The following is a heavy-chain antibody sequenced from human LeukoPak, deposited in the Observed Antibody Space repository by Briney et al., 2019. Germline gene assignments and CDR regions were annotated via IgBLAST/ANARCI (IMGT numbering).Heavy chain of an antibody. D-gene: IGHD1-1*01. V-gene: IGHV3-74*01. CDR2: IGNDGSGV. Sequence: PGGSLRLSCAASGFTFSDYWMHWVRQAPGKGLVWVSVIGNDGSGVVYADSVKGRFTVSRDNAKNMVYLQMNSLRVEDTAVYYCSRALNDRMDVGGEGTRVTVSS. CDR1: GFTFSDYW. CDR3: SRALNDRMDV. J-gene: IGHJ6*04.